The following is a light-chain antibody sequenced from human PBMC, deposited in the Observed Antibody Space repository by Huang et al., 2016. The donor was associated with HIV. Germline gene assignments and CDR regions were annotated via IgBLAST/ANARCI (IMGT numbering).Light chain of an antibody. V-gene: IGKV3-15*01. CDR3: QQYNNWPPYT. CDR2: GAS. J-gene: IGKJ2*01. CDR1: HSVSIN. Sequence: IVMTQSPAILSLSPGERDTLSCRASHSVSINLACYQQKPGQAPMLLIYGASTRATGSPARYSGSGSGTEFTLTISSLQSEDFAVYYCQQYNNWPPYTFGRGTRLEIK.